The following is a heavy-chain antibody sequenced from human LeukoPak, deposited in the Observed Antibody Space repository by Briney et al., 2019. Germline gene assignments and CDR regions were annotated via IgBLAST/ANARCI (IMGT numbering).Heavy chain of an antibody. Sequence: ASVKVSCKASGYTFTSYYIHWVRQAPGQGLKWMGIINLSGDSASYSYAQKFQGRVTLSRDTSTSTVYMELSSLRPEDTAVYYCARDRDSRGWYSGSDYWGQGSLVTVSS. V-gene: IGHV1-46*01. CDR1: GYTFTSYY. J-gene: IGHJ4*01. CDR3: ARDRDSRGWYSGSDY. D-gene: IGHD6-19*01. CDR2: INLSGDSA.